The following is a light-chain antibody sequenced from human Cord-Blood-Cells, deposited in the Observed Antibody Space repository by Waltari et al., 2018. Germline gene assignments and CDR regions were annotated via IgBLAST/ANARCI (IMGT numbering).Light chain of an antibody. J-gene: IGKJ1*01. CDR3: QQRSNWT. CDR2: DAS. V-gene: IGKV3-11*01. CDR1: QSVSSY. Sequence: EIVLTQSPATLSLSPGERATLPCRASQSVSSYLAWYQQKPGQAPRLLIYDASNRATVIPARFSGSGSGTDFTLTISSLEPEDFAVYYCQQRSNWTFGQGTKVEIK.